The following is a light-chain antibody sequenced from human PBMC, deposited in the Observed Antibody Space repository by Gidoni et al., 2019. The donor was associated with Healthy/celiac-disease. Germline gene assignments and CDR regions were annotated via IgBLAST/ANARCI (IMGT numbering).Light chain of an antibody. J-gene: IGKJ1*01. Sequence: EIVLTQSSATLSLSPGERATFSCRASQSVSSYLAWYQQKPGQAPRHLIYDASNRSTSIPARFSGSGSGTDFTLTISSLEPEDYAVYYCQQRSNWPPWTFGQGTKVEIK. CDR1: QSVSSY. CDR3: QQRSNWPPWT. V-gene: IGKV3-11*01. CDR2: DAS.